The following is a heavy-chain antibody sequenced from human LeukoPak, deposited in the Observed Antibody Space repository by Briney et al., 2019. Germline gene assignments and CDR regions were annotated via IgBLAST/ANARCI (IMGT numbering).Heavy chain of an antibody. J-gene: IGHJ4*02. CDR3: AKDDYDILTGYLNGY. D-gene: IGHD3-9*01. CDR1: GFTLSSYW. Sequence: PGGSLRLSCAASGFTLSSYWMTWIRQAPGKGLEWVAVISYDGSNKYYADSVKGRFTISRDNSKNTLYLQMNSLRAEDTAVYYCAKDDYDILTGYLNGYWGQGTLVTVSS. V-gene: IGHV3-30*18. CDR2: ISYDGSNK.